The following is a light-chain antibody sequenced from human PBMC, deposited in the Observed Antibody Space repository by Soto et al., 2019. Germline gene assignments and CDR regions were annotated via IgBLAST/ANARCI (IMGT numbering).Light chain of an antibody. CDR2: GAS. Sequence: EVVMTQPPDTLSVSPWERSTLSCMASQNVGNNLAWYQQKRGQAPRLLMSGASTRASGVPARFSGSRSGTEFTLTITSLKAEDSAVYYCQQYNDWRTFTFGPGTKVDIK. V-gene: IGKV3-15*01. CDR3: QQYNDWRTFT. CDR1: QNVGNN. J-gene: IGKJ3*01.